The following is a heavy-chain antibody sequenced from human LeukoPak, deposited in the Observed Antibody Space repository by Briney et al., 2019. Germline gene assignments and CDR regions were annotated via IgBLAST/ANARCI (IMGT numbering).Heavy chain of an antibody. D-gene: IGHD3/OR15-3a*01. CDR1: GGSISSGGYY. CDR3: ARDRSFADYYFDY. V-gene: IGHV4-31*03. CDR2: IYYSGST. Sequence: PSQTLSLTCTVSGGSISSGGYYWSWIRQHPGKGLEWIGYIYYSGSTYYNPSLKSRVTISVDTSKNQFSLKLSSVTAADTAVYYCARDRSFADYYFDYWAREPWSPSPQ. J-gene: IGHJ4*02.